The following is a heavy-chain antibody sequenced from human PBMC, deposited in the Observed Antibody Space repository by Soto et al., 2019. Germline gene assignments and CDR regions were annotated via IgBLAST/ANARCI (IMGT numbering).Heavy chain of an antibody. CDR1: GFTFSSYW. V-gene: IGHV3-7*01. CDR2: IKQDGSEK. D-gene: IGHD6-19*01. Sequence: EVQLVESGGGLVQPGGSLRLSCAASGFTFSSYWMSWVRKAPGKGLEWVANIKQDGSEKYYVDSVKGRFTISRDNAKNSLYLQMNSLRAEDTAVYYCARDIAVAANWFDPWGQGTLVTVSS. J-gene: IGHJ5*02. CDR3: ARDIAVAANWFDP.